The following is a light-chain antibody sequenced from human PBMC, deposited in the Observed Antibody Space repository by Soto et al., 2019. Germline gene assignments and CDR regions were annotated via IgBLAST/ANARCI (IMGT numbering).Light chain of an antibody. CDR1: QSVSSSY. V-gene: IGKV3-20*01. CDR3: QQYGSTPAQYT. CDR2: GAS. Sequence: EVALTQSPGTLSSSPGERATLSCRASQSVSSSYLAWYQQRPRQAPRLLIYGASSRATGIPDRFSGSGSGADFALTISRLEPEDFAVYSCQQYGSTPAQYTFGQGTKLEIK. J-gene: IGKJ2*01.